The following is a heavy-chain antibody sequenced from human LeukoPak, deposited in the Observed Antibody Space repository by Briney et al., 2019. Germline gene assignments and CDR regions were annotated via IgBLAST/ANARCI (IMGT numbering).Heavy chain of an antibody. CDR3: AKASMVWGKYYFDY. CDR1: GFTFSSYS. Sequence: GGSLRLSCAASGFTFSSYSMNWVRQAPGKGLEWVSSISSSSSYIYYADSVKGRFTISRDNAKNSLYLQMNNLRAEDTALYYCAKASMVWGKYYFDYWGQGTLVTVSS. V-gene: IGHV3-21*04. CDR2: ISSSSSYI. D-gene: IGHD3-10*01. J-gene: IGHJ4*02.